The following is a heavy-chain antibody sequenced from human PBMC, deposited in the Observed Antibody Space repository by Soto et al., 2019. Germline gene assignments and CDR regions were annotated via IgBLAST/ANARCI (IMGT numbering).Heavy chain of an antibody. V-gene: IGHV3-30*18. Sequence: GSLRLSCAASGFTFSSYGMHWVRQAPGKGLEWVAVISYDGSNKYYADSVKGRFTISRDNSKNTLYLQMNSLRAEDTAVYYCAKQTLGASYFDYWGQGTLVTVSS. CDR1: GFTFSSYG. CDR3: AKQTLGASYFDY. J-gene: IGHJ4*02. CDR2: ISYDGSNK. D-gene: IGHD1-26*01.